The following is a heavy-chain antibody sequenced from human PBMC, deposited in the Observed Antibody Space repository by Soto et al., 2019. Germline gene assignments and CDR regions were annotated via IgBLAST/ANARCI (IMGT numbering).Heavy chain of an antibody. CDR3: ARSYSSSSGYYGMDV. CDR2: IWYDGSNK. V-gene: IGHV3-33*01. D-gene: IGHD6-6*01. Sequence: QVQLVESGGGVVQPGRSLRLSCAASGFTFGSYGMHWVRQAPGKGLEWVAVIWYDGSNKYYADSVKGRFTISRDNSKNTLYLQMNSLRAEDTAVYYCARSYSSSSGYYGMDVWGQGTTVTVSS. J-gene: IGHJ6*02. CDR1: GFTFGSYG.